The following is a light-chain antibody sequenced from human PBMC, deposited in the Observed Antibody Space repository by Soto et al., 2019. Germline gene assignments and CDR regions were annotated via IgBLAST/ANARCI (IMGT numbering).Light chain of an antibody. CDR1: SSNIGAGYD. V-gene: IGLV1-40*01. J-gene: IGLJ2*01. CDR2: SNT. CDR3: QSYDSSLSGPVV. Sequence: QPVLTQPPSVSGAPGQRVTISCTGSSSNIGAGYDVHWYQQLPGTAPKLLIYSNTNRPSGVPDRFSGSKSDTSASLAITGLQAEDEADYYCQSYDSSLSGPVVFGGGTKLTVL.